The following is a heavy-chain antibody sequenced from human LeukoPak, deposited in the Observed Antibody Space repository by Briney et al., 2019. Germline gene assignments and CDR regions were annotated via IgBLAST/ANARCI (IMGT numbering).Heavy chain of an antibody. CDR1: GFIFSTSS. D-gene: IGHD6-13*01. Sequence: GGSLRLSCAASGFIFSTSSMNWVRQAPGKGLERVSSISSSGIYIYYADSVKGRFTISRDNAKNSLYLQMNSLRAEDTAVYYCARDLLSAVPGADYNYYYGMDVWGQGTTVTVSS. CDR3: ARDLLSAVPGADYNYYYGMDV. CDR2: ISSSGIYI. V-gene: IGHV3-21*01. J-gene: IGHJ6*02.